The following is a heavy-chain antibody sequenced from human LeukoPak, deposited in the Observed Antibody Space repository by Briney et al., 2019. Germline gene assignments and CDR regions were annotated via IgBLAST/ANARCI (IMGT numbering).Heavy chain of an antibody. V-gene: IGHV4-34*01. CDR1: GGSLSGYY. D-gene: IGHD6-19*01. Sequence: SETLSLTCAVYGGSLSGYYWSWIRQPPGKGLEWIGEINHSGSTNYNPSLKSRVTISVDTSKNQFSLKLSSVTAADTAVYYCARDSKYSSGWFRGLSYFDYWGQGTLVTVSS. J-gene: IGHJ4*02. CDR3: ARDSKYSSGWFRGLSYFDY. CDR2: INHSGST.